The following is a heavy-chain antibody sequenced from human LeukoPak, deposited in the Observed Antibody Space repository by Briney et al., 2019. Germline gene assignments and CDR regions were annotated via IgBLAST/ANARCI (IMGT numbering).Heavy chain of an antibody. D-gene: IGHD7-27*01. V-gene: IGHV3-23*01. CDR3: AKALTTGGRVSPFDV. CDR2: ITSNSDYT. CDR1: GFTFSNYV. Sequence: PGGSLRLSCAASGFTFSNYVMNWVCQAPGKGLEWVSPITSNSDYTYYTDSVKGRFTISRDNSKKTLFLQMNDLRAEDTAIYYCAKALTTGGRVSPFDVWGQGTMVTVSS. J-gene: IGHJ3*01.